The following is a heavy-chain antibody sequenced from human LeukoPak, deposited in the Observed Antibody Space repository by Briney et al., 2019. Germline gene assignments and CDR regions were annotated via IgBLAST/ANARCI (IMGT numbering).Heavy chain of an antibody. J-gene: IGHJ4*02. CDR1: GFTFSSYG. Sequence: GGSLRLSCAASGFTFSSYGMHWVRQAPGKGLEWVAVIWYDGSKKYYADSVKGRFTISRDNSKNTLYLQMNSLRAEDTAVYYCAREGYDYVWGSYRYTFDYWGQGTLVTVSS. D-gene: IGHD3-16*02. CDR3: AREGYDYVWGSYRYTFDY. V-gene: IGHV3-33*01. CDR2: IWYDGSKK.